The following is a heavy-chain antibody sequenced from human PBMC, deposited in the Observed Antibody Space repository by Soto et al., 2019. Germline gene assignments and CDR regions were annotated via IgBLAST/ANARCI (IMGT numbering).Heavy chain of an antibody. V-gene: IGHV3-30-3*01. CDR2: ISYDGSNK. Sequence: PGGSLRLSCAASGFTFSSYAMHWVRQAPGKGLEWVAVISYDGSNKYYADSVKGRFTISRDNSKNTLYLQMNSLRAEDTAVYYCARDWGSDLTLYYFDYWGQGTLVTVSS. CDR1: GFTFSSYA. D-gene: IGHD3-16*01. J-gene: IGHJ4*02. CDR3: ARDWGSDLTLYYFDY.